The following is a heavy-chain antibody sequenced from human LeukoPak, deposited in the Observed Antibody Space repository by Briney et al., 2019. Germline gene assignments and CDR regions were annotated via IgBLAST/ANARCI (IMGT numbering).Heavy chain of an antibody. Sequence: PSQTLSLTCTVSGGSISSGSYYWSWIRQPAGKGLEWIGRIYTSGSTNYNPSLKSRVTISVDTSKNQFSLKLSSVTAADTAVYYCARLRYFDWLFDYWGQGTLVTVSS. D-gene: IGHD3-9*01. CDR3: ARLRYFDWLFDY. CDR2: IYTSGST. J-gene: IGHJ4*02. CDR1: GGSISSGSYY. V-gene: IGHV4-61*02.